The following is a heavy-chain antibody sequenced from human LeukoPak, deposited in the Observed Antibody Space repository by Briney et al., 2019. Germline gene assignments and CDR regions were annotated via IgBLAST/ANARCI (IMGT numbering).Heavy chain of an antibody. D-gene: IGHD4-23*01. CDR1: GFTFSDYA. CDR2: ISGSGGTT. V-gene: IGHV3-23*01. CDR3: AKRWQGNSRALDY. Sequence: GGSLTLSCAASGFTFSDYAITWVRQAPGKGLEWLSAISGSGGTTYYADSVKGRFTISRDNSKNTLYLQMNSLRAEDTAIYFCAKRWQGNSRALDYWGQGTLVTVSS. J-gene: IGHJ4*02.